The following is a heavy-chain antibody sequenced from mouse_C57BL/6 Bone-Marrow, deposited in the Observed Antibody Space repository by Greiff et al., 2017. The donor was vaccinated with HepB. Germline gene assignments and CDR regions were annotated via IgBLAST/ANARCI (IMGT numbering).Heavy chain of an antibody. V-gene: IGHV14-3*01. CDR3: AQNYYGSSPYYAMDY. CDR1: GFNIKNTY. Sequence: EVQLQQSVAELVRPGASVKLSCTASGFNIKNTYMHWVKQRPEQGLEWIGRIDPANGNTKYAPKFQGKATITANTSSNTAYLQLSSLTSEDTAIYYCAQNYYGSSPYYAMDYWGQGTSVTVSS. D-gene: IGHD1-1*01. J-gene: IGHJ4*01. CDR2: IDPANGNT.